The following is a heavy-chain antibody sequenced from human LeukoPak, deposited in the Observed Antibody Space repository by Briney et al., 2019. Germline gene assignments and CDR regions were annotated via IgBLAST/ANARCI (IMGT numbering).Heavy chain of an antibody. V-gene: IGHV3-21*01. CDR2: ISSSSSYI. Sequence: PGGSLRLSCAASGFTFSSYAMSWVRQAPGKGLEWVSSISSSSSYIYYADSVKGRFTISRDNAKNSLYLQMNSLRAEDTAVYYCARGAHTYYYDSSVSQIDYWGQGTLVTVSS. CDR3: ARGAHTYYYDSSVSQIDY. J-gene: IGHJ4*02. CDR1: GFTFSSYA. D-gene: IGHD3-22*01.